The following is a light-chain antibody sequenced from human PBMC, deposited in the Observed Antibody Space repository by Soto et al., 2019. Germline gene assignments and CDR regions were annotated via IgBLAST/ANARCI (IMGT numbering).Light chain of an antibody. J-gene: IGKJ1*01. V-gene: IGKV1-5*03. CDR2: KAS. CDR1: QSISSW. Sequence: DIQMTQSPSTLSASVGDRVTITCRASQSISSWLTWYQQNAGQAPKLLIYKASIVESGVPSRFSGSGTGTEFTLTCGVLQADDDENYYCQQYSYFATFGQGTPVEV. CDR3: QQYSYFAT.